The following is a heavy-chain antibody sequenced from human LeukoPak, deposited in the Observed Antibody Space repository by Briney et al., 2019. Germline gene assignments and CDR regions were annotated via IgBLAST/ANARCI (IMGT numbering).Heavy chain of an antibody. Sequence: GTSVKVSCEASGYTFTGYYMHWVRQAPGQGLEWMGWIDPKRGGTKYAQKFQGRVTMTRDTSISATYMELSSLRSNDTAVYYCARDVGHCGSTCPIFDYWGQGTLVTVSS. J-gene: IGHJ4*02. V-gene: IGHV1-2*02. CDR3: ARDVGHCGSTCPIFDY. CDR1: GYTFTGYY. D-gene: IGHD2-2*01. CDR2: IDPKRGGT.